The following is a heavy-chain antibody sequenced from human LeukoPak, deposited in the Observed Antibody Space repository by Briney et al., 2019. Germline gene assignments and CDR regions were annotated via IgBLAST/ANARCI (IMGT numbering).Heavy chain of an antibody. V-gene: IGHV3-21*01. CDR1: GFTFSSYS. J-gene: IGHJ4*02. D-gene: IGHD1-1*01. CDR3: ARDQLERMD. CDR2: VSSRSSYI. Sequence: GGSLRLSCAASGFTFSSYSMNWVRQAPGKGLEWVSSVSSRSSYIYYADSVKGRFTISRDNAKNSLYLQMNSLRAEDTAVYYCARDQLERMDWGQGTLVTVSS.